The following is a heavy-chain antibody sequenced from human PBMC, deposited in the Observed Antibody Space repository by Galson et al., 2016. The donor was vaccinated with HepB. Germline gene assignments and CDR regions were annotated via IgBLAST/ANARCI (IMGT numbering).Heavy chain of an antibody. V-gene: IGHV4-59*01. Sequence: ETLSLTCTVSGDSINSYYWSWIRQPPGKGLEWIGYVIYSGTTRFNPSLKGRATISVDTSKNQFSLRLTSVTPADTAVYYCARDPMTTVRGFDPWGQGTLVTVSS. J-gene: IGHJ5*02. CDR2: VIYSGTT. CDR1: GDSINSYY. CDR3: ARDPMTTVRGFDP. D-gene: IGHD4-17*01.